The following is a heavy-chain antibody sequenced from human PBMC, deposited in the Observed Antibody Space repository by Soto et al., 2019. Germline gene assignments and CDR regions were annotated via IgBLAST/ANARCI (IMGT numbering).Heavy chain of an antibody. J-gene: IGHJ4*02. Sequence: EVQLLESGGGLVQPGGSLRLSCAASGFTFSDYAMSWVRQAPGKGLEWVSAIMSSGGTTYYADSVKGRFTISRDNSKNTLYLKMNSLGAEDTAVYYGGRGITGTTEGLFDSGGQGTLFTVSS. CDR1: GFTFSDYA. D-gene: IGHD1-20*01. V-gene: IGHV3-23*01. CDR2: IMSSGGTT. CDR3: GRGITGTTEGLFDS.